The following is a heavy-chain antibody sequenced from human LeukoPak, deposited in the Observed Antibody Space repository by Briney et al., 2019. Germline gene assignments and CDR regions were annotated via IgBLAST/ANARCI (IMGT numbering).Heavy chain of an antibody. V-gene: IGHV3-7*01. J-gene: IGHJ6*03. CDR3: ARVGGYDYMDYYYMDV. Sequence: PGGSLRLSCAASGFTFSSYWLSWVRQAPGKGLEWVANIKQDGSEKYYVDSVKGRFTISRDNAKNSLYLQMNSLRDEDTAVYYCARVGGYDYMDYYYMDVWGKGTTVTVSS. CDR1: GFTFSSYW. CDR2: IKQDGSEK. D-gene: IGHD5-12*01.